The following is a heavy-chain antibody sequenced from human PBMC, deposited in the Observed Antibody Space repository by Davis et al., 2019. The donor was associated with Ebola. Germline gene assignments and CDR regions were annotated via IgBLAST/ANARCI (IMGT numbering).Heavy chain of an antibody. J-gene: IGHJ6*04. Sequence: GGSLRLSCTASVITLSTYAMTWVRQAPGKGLEWVSAISGSGGSTYYADSVKGRFTISRDNTKKTLYLQMNSLRAEDTAVYYCAKSGLSFGVVKYHYGMDVWGKGTTVTVSS. D-gene: IGHD3-3*01. V-gene: IGHV3-23*01. CDR3: AKSGLSFGVVKYHYGMDV. CDR1: VITLSTYA. CDR2: ISGSGGST.